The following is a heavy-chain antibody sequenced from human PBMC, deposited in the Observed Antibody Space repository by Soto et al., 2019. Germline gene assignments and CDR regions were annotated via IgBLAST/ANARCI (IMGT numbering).Heavy chain of an antibody. J-gene: IGHJ4*02. V-gene: IGHV4-59*01. Sequence: QVQLQESGPGLVKPSETLSLTCAVSGDSISSYYCMWIRQPPGKGLESIGYLYYGRSANYNPSLKSRVTLSVDTSTNQCSLTLSSLTAADPAVYYCALRSMAVVPEYWGQGTLVTVSS. CDR1: GDSISSYY. CDR2: LYYGRSA. D-gene: IGHD3-22*01. CDR3: ALRSMAVVPEY.